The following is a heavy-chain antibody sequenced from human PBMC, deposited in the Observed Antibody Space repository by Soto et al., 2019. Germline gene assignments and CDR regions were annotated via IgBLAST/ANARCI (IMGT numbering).Heavy chain of an antibody. CDR3: VRGGGGGLFDP. J-gene: IGHJ5*02. CDR2: ISPGSRYP. D-gene: IGHD2-15*01. Sequence: GGSLRLSCAGSGFTFGDSHMSWIRQAPGKGLEWLSYISPGSRYPAYADSVKGRFTISRDNAKRSLYLQMMSLTAEDTAVYYCVRGGGGGLFDPWGQGTMVTVSS. V-gene: IGHV3-11*06. CDR1: GFTFGDSH.